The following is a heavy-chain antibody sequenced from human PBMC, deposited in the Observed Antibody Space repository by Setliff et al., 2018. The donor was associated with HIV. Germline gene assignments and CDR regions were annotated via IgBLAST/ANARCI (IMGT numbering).Heavy chain of an antibody. D-gene: IGHD4-17*01. CDR1: GDSISSYY. J-gene: IGHJ5*02. CDR3: ARALYGDYGGDINWFDP. V-gene: IGHV4-59*01. CDR2: IYYTGAT. Sequence: ETLSLTCTVSGDSISSYYWTWIRQSPAKGLEWIGYIYYTGATNYNPSLKSRLTISLDTSKRQFSLILNSVTAADTAVYYCARALYGDYGGDINWFDPWGQGTLVTVSS.